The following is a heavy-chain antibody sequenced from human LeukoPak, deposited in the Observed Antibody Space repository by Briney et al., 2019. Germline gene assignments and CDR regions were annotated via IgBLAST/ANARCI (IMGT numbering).Heavy chain of an antibody. CDR2: MNPNSGNT. J-gene: IGHJ5*02. V-gene: IGHV1-8*01. D-gene: IGHD2-2*01. Sequence: ASVKVSCKASGYTFTSYDINWVRQATGQGLEWMGWMNPNSGNTDYAQKFRGRVTMTRNTSITTAYMELSSLRSEDTAVHYCARAQRYCGSTSCYAPVASWGQGTLVTVSS. CDR1: GYTFTSYD. CDR3: ARAQRYCGSTSCYAPVAS.